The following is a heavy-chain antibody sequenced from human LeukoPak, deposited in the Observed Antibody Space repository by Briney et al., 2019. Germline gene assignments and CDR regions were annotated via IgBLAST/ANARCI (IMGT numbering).Heavy chain of an antibody. D-gene: IGHD4-17*01. V-gene: IGHV7-4-1*02. CDR3: ARGAGSDYGDYGGYFYY. J-gene: IGHJ4*01. CDR1: GDPFSSYA. Sequence: AASVKVSCKAAGDPFSSYAISWVRQAPGQGLEWMGRIKTNTGNPTYAQGFTGRFVFSLDTSVSTAYLQISSLKAEDTAVYYCARGAGSDYGDYGGYFYYWGHGTLVTVSS. CDR2: IKTNTGNP.